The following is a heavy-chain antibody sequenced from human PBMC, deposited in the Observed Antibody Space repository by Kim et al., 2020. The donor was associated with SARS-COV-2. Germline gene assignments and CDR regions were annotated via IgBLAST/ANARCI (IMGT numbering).Heavy chain of an antibody. D-gene: IGHD3-9*01. J-gene: IGHJ5*02. V-gene: IGHV1-46*01. CDR1: GHTFRDYY. CDR3: ARHGRRDWFDGGPWFDP. CDR2: SAPDGGSE. Sequence: ASVKVSCKASGHTFRDYYVHWMRQAPGQGLEWMGTSAPDGGSEIYAPKFQGRVTMTRDASTSTVYMQLNGLRSEDTAVYYCARHGRRDWFDGGPWFDPWGQGTLVTVSS.